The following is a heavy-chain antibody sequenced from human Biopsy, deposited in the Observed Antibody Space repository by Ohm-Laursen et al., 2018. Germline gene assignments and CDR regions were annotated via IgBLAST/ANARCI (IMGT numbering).Heavy chain of an antibody. J-gene: IGHJ6*02. V-gene: IGHV3-21*01. Sequence: GSLRLSCAASGFTLSSYSMNWVRQTPGKGLEWVSTISSSSDNIYYVDPVKSQFTISRDNAKNSLYLQMNSLRAEDTAVYYCARSRGSSGIATIYYYGIDVWGQGTTVTVSS. D-gene: IGHD3-10*01. CDR2: ISSSSDNI. CDR1: GFTLSSYS. CDR3: ARSRGSSGIATIYYYGIDV.